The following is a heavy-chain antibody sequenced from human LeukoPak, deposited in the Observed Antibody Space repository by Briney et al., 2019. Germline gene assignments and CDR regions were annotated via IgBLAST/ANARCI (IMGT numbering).Heavy chain of an antibody. CDR1: GGSFSGYY. D-gene: IGHD6-13*01. CDR3: AREDSSWYYFDY. Sequence: SETLSLTCAVYGGSFSGYYWSWIRQPTGKGLEWIGEINHSGSTNYNPSLKSRVTISVDTSKNQFSLKLSSVTAADTAVYYCAREDSSWYYFDYWGQGTLVTVSS. CDR2: INHSGST. J-gene: IGHJ4*02. V-gene: IGHV4-34*01.